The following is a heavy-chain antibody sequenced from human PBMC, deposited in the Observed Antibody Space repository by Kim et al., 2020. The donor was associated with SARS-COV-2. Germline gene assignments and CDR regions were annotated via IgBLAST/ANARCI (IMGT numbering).Heavy chain of an antibody. CDR3: ARPVAGSVWDV. J-gene: IGHJ6*02. Sequence: SETLSLTCGVSGGSISSNNWWSWVRQPPGKGLEWIGDIYHSGTTNYNPSLKSRVNISVDKSKNQFFLNLRSITAADTAVYYCARPVAGSVWDVWGQGHT. D-gene: IGHD6-19*01. V-gene: IGHV4-4*02. CDR1: GGSISSNNW. CDR2: IYHSGTT.